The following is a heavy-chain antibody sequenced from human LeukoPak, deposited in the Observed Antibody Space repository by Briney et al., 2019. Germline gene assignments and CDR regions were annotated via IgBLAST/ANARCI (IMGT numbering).Heavy chain of an antibody. D-gene: IGHD1-7*01. V-gene: IGHV1-69*04. CDR3: ARSMDRTPYDY. Sequence: GASVKVSCKASGGTFSSYAISWVRQAPGQGLEWMGRIIPILGIANYAQKFQGRVTITADKSTSTAYMELSSLRSEDTAVYYCARSMDRTPYDYWGQGTLVTVSS. CDR1: GGTFSSYA. CDR2: IIPILGIA. J-gene: IGHJ4*02.